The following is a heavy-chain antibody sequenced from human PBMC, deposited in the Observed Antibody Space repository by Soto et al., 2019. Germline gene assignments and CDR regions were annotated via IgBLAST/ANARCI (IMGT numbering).Heavy chain of an antibody. CDR1: GYSFTNYW. Sequence: GESLKISCKGSGYSFTNYWIGWVRQMPGKGLEWMGIIYPGDSDTRYSPSFQGQVTISADKSISTAYLQWSSLKASDTAMYYCANSNRGYKSNWYGGFDYWGQGTLVTVSS. CDR3: ANSNRGYKSNWYGGFDY. J-gene: IGHJ4*02. V-gene: IGHV5-51*01. D-gene: IGHD6-13*01. CDR2: IYPGDSDT.